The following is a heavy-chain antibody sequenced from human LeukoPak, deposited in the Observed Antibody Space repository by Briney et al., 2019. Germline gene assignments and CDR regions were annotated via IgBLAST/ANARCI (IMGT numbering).Heavy chain of an antibody. Sequence: GGSLRLSCAASGFTFSSYEMNWVRQAPGMGLEWVSYISSSGSTIYYADSVKGRFTISRDNAKNSLYLQMNSLRAEDTAVYYCAGALGYCSSTSCYAENWFDPWGQGTLVTVSS. J-gene: IGHJ5*02. CDR3: AGALGYCSSTSCYAENWFDP. CDR2: ISSSGSTI. D-gene: IGHD2-2*01. CDR1: GFTFSSYE. V-gene: IGHV3-48*03.